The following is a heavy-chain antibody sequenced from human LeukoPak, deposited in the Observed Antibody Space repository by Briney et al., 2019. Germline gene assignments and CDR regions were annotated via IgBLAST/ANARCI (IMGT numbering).Heavy chain of an antibody. V-gene: IGHV3-53*05. CDR2: IYSGGST. Sequence: GGSLRLSCAASGVTVSSNYMSWVRQAPGKGLEWVSVIYSGGSTYYADSVKGRFTISRDNSKNTLYLQMNSLRSDDTAVYYCARVLGAIGAVPSSTAFDIWGQGTMVTVSS. CDR3: ARVLGAIGAVPSSTAFDI. J-gene: IGHJ3*02. CDR1: GVTVSSNY. D-gene: IGHD2-2*01.